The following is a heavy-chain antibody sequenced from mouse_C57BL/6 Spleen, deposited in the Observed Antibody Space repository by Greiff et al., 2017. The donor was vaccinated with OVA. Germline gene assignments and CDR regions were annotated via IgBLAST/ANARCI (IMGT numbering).Heavy chain of an antibody. CDR3: ARSDGYYGGAY. V-gene: IGHV1-69*01. CDR2: IDPSDSYT. J-gene: IGHJ3*01. CDR1: GYTFTSYW. D-gene: IGHD2-3*01. Sequence: VQLQQPGAELVMPGASVKLSCKASGYTFTSYWMHWVKQRPGQGLEWIGEIDPSDSYTNYNQKFKGKSTLTVDKSSSTAYMQLSSLTSEDSAVYYCARSDGYYGGAYWGQGTLVTVSA.